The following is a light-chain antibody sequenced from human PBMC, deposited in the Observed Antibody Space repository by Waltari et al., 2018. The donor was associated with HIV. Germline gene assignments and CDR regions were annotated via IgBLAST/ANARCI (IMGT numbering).Light chain of an antibody. CDR3: AAWDDSLSGPV. Sequence: QSILTQPPSTSGPPGQRVTIPCSGRGSNIGSNSVSWYQLLLGTAPKLLIDRNNQRPSGVPDRFSGSKSATSASLAIGGLRSEDEADYYCAAWDDSLSGPVFGGGTKLTVL. V-gene: IGLV1-47*01. CDR2: RNN. CDR1: GSNIGSNS. J-gene: IGLJ3*02.